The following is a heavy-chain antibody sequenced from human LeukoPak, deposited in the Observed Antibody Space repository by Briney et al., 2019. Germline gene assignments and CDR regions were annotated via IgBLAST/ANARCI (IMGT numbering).Heavy chain of an antibody. D-gene: IGHD3-9*01. CDR1: GFTFSSYA. Sequence: GGSLRLSCAASGFTFSSYAMHWVRQAPGKGPEWVAVISYDGSNKYYADSVKGRFTISRDNSKNTLYLQMNSLRAEDTAVYYCARGFDEYPAGDWFDPWGQGTLVTVSS. CDR3: ARGFDEYPAGDWFDP. J-gene: IGHJ5*02. CDR2: ISYDGSNK. V-gene: IGHV3-30-3*01.